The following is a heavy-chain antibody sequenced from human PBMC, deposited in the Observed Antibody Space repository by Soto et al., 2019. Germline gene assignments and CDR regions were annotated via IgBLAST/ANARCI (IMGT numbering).Heavy chain of an antibody. J-gene: IGHJ5*02. CDR3: STNYYETSGYDNWFDP. V-gene: IGHV3-49*03. Sequence: GGSLRLSCTASGFTFGDYPMTWFRQAPGKGLEGVGFIRSKAYGGTTEYAASVKGRFTISRDDSKSIAYLQMNSLKTEDTAVYYCSTNYYETSGYDNWFDPWGQGALVTVSS. CDR1: GFTFGDYP. D-gene: IGHD3-22*01. CDR2: IRSKAYGGTT.